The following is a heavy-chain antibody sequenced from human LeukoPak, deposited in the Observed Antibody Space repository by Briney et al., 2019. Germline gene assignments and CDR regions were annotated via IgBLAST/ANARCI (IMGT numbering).Heavy chain of an antibody. CDR3: ARVIVGATGVDY. D-gene: IGHD1-26*01. CDR2: ISSDGNNI. CDR1: GFTFSSYW. V-gene: IGHV3-74*01. Sequence: GGSLRLSCAASGFTFSSYWMHWVRQVPGKGLVWVSRISSDGNNIQYADSVKGRFTISRDNAKNTLYLQMNSLRVEDTAVYYCARVIVGATGVDYWGQGTLVTVSA. J-gene: IGHJ4*02.